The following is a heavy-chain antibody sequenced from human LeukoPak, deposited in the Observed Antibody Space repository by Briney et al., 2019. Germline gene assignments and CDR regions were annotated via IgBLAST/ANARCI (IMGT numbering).Heavy chain of an antibody. CDR1: GGSVSSSSYY. CDR3: ARGQGDY. J-gene: IGHJ4*02. V-gene: IGHV4-61*01. Sequence: PSETLSLTCTVSGGSVSSSSYYWSWIRQPPGKGLEWIGYIYYSGSTNYNPSLKSRVTISVDTSKNQFSLKLSSVTAADTAVYYCARGQGDYWGQGTLVTVSS. CDR2: IYYSGST.